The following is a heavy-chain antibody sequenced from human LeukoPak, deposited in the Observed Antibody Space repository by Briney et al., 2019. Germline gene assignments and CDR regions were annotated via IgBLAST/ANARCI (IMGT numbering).Heavy chain of an antibody. J-gene: IGHJ4*02. CDR3: ARGRAWGDSYDSSGYRHFDY. CDR2: ISSSSSYI. Sequence: PGGSLRLSCAASGFTFSSYSMNWVRQAPGKGLEWVSSISSSSSYIYYADSVKGRFTISRDNAKNSLYLQMNSLRDEDTAVYYCARGRAWGDSYDSSGYRHFDYWGQGTLVIVSS. V-gene: IGHV3-21*01. D-gene: IGHD3-22*01. CDR1: GFTFSSYS.